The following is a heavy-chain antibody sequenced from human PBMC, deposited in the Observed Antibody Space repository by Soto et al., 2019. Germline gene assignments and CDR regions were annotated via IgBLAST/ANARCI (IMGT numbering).Heavy chain of an antibody. J-gene: IGHJ3*02. CDR3: ARDPTPRIAVAAAFDI. D-gene: IGHD6-19*01. V-gene: IGHV3-33*01. Sequence: GGSLRLSCAASGFTFSSYGMPGVRQAPGKGLEWVAVIWYDGSNKYYADSVKGRFTISRDNSKNTLYLQMNSLRAEDTAVYYCARDPTPRIAVAAAFDIWGQGTMVTVSS. CDR1: GFTFSSYG. CDR2: IWYDGSNK.